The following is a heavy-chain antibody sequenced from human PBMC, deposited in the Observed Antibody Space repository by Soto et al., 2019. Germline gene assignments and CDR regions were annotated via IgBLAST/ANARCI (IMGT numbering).Heavy chain of an antibody. J-gene: IGHJ4*02. V-gene: IGHV1-2*04. D-gene: IGHD4-17*01. CDR2: INSRTGVT. CDR1: GYTFTGYY. Sequence: QVQLVQSGTEVKMPGASVKVSCKASGYTFTGYYMHWVRQVPGQGLEWMGWINSRTGVTNYAQKLQGWVTMTRDTSISTAYMEVSRLKSDDTAVYYCARDGGEYGDYDYWGQGTLVTVSS. CDR3: ARDGGEYGDYDY.